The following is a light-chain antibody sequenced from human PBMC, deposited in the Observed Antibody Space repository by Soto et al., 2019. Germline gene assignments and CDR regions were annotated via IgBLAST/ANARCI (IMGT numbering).Light chain of an antibody. V-gene: IGLV2-23*01. J-gene: IGLJ2*01. CDR3: CSYATSDTLL. CDR1: SSDVGFYNL. CDR2: AGT. Sequence: QSALTRPASVSGSPGQSITISCTGTSSDVGFYNLVSWYHQYPGKAPKLILYAGTKRPSGLSTRFSGSMSGSTASLTISGLQAEDEGNYYCCSYATSDTLLFGGGTKVTVL.